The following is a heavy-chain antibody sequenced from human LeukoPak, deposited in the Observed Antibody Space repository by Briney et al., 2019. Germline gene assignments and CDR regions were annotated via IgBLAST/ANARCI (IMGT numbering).Heavy chain of an antibody. D-gene: IGHD5-24*01. CDR3: ARDLRNTREIEFDP. V-gene: IGHV3-7*01. J-gene: IGHJ5*02. CDR1: GFIFSNYY. CDR2: IKQDGSEK. Sequence: GGSLRLSCAASGFIFSNYYMNWVRQAPGKGLEWVAHIKQDGSEKNYVDSVKGRFTISRDNAKNSLNPQMNSLRAEDTAVYYCARDLRNTREIEFDPWGQGTLVTVSS.